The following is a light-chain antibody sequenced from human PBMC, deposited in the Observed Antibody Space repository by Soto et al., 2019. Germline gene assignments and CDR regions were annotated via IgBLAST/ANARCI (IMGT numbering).Light chain of an antibody. Sequence: QSALTQPPSVSGSPGQSVAISCTGTSSDVGSYNRVSWYQQPPGAAPKLMIYEVSNRPSGVPDRFSGSKSGNTASLTISGLQADDEADYYCNSYTGSSTYVFGPGTKVT. V-gene: IGLV2-18*02. CDR1: SSDVGSYNR. J-gene: IGLJ1*01. CDR3: NSYTGSSTYV. CDR2: EVS.